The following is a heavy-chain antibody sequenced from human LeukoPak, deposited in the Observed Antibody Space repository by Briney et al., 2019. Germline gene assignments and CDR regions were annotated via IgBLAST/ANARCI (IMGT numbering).Heavy chain of an antibody. Sequence: ASVKVSCKASGYTFTSYGISWVRQAPGQGLEWMGWISAYNGNTNYAQKLQGRVTMTTDTSTSTAYMELRSLRSDDTAVYYCARRYYYDSSGYLLVDYWGQGTLVTVSS. V-gene: IGHV1-18*01. CDR1: GYTFTSYG. CDR2: ISAYNGNT. CDR3: ARRYYYDSSGYLLVDY. J-gene: IGHJ4*02. D-gene: IGHD3-22*01.